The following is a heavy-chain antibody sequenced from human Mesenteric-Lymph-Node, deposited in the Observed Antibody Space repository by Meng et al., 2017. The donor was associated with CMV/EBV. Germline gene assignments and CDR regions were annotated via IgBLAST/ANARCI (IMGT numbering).Heavy chain of an antibody. CDR2: ISTGSSTI. CDR1: RFTFSDYY. CDR3: ARDSRTDAGWHFDL. J-gene: IGHJ2*01. V-gene: IGHV3-11*04. Sequence: GGSLRLSCAASRFTFSDYYINWIRQAPGKGLEWVSYISTGSSTIYYADSVKGRFTISRDNAKNSLYLQMSSLRAEDTAVYYCARDSRTDAGWHFDLWGRGTLVTVSS.